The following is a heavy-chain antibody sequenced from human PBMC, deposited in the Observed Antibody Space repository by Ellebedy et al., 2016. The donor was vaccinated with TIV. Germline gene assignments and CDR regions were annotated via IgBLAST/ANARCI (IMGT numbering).Heavy chain of an antibody. CDR1: GFTFSKAW. J-gene: IGHJ4*02. Sequence: GESLKISCATSGFTFSKAWMSWVRHAPGKRLELVSGLTASGDSTYYADSVKGRFTISRDNSKNTLYLQMNRLRVEDTAVYYGVVTGWRGGTIVPFTYWGQGSLVTVSS. CDR3: VVTGWRGGTIVPFTY. CDR2: LTASGDST. D-gene: IGHD2-21*02. V-gene: IGHV3-23*01.